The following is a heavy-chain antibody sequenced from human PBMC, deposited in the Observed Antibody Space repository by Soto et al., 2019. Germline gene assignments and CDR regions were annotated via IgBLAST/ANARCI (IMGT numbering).Heavy chain of an antibody. CDR2: IIPIFGTA. V-gene: IGHV1-69*13. Sequence: GASVKVSCKASGGTFSSYAISWVRQAPRQGLEWMGGIIPIFGTANYAQKFQGRVTITADESTSTAYMELSSLRSEDTAVYYCAREVEMATIPWFDPWGQGTLVTVSS. CDR1: GGTFSSYA. CDR3: AREVEMATIPWFDP. J-gene: IGHJ5*02. D-gene: IGHD5-12*01.